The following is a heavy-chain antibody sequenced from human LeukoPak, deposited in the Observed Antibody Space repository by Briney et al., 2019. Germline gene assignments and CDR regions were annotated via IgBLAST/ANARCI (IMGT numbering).Heavy chain of an antibody. CDR1: GDSVSSNSAA. CDR2: TYYRSKWYN. J-gene: IGHJ5*02. D-gene: IGHD3-10*01. V-gene: IGHV6-1*01. Sequence: SQTLSLTCAIFGDSVSSNSAAWNWIRQSPSRGLEWLGRTYYRSKWYNDYAVSVKSRITINPDTSKNQFSLQLNSVTPEDTAVYYCARGVWVRGVIPRYNWFDPWGQGTLVTVSS. CDR3: ARGVWVRGVIPRYNWFDP.